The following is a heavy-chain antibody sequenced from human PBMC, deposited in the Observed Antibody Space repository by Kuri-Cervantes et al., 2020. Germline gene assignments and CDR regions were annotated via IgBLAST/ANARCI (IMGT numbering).Heavy chain of an antibody. CDR3: ARGRGDILTGYYMGRGYYFDY. D-gene: IGHD3-9*01. CDR1: GFTLSYYS. J-gene: IGHJ4*02. Sequence: GESLKISCAASGFTLSYYSMNWVRQAPGKGLEWVSHITHSGGTMYYADSVKGRFTISRDNAKNSLYLQMNTLRAEDTAVYYCARGRGDILTGYYMGRGYYFDYWGQGTLVTVSS. V-gene: IGHV3-48*01. CDR2: ITHSGGTM.